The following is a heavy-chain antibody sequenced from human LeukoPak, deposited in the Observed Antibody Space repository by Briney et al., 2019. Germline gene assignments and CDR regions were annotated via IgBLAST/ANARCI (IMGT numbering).Heavy chain of an antibody. Sequence: GGSLRLSCAASGFTLRSYDMSWVRQAPGKGLEWVAATSGSGVNSYYADSVRGRFTISRDNSQNTLYLQMDSLRAEDAALYYCAKEYSGYDFDYWGQGTLVTVSS. CDR3: AKEYSGYDFDY. CDR2: TSGSGVNS. CDR1: GFTLRSYD. J-gene: IGHJ4*02. V-gene: IGHV3-23*01. D-gene: IGHD5-12*01.